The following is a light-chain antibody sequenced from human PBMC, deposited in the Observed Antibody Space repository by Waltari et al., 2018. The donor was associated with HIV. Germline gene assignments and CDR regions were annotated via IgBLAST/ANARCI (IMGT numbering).Light chain of an antibody. CDR1: QSIGSN. J-gene: IGKJ2*01. Sequence: EIVLTQSPDFQSVTQKGEVTITCRASQSIGSNLHWFQQKPDQSPQLLIKYASQSFSGVPSRFSGSGSGTDFTLTINSLEAEDAATYYCHQSSSLPYTFGQGTKLEIK. CDR2: YAS. V-gene: IGKV6-21*01. CDR3: HQSSSLPYT.